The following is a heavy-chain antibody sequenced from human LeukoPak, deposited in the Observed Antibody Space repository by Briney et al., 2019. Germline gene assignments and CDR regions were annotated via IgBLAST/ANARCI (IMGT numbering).Heavy chain of an antibody. D-gene: IGHD6-19*01. Sequence: PGRSLRLSCAASGFTFSSYAMSWVRQAPGKGLEWVSAISGSGGSTYYADSVKGRFTISRDNSKNTLYLQMNSLRAEDTAVYYCAKDPPDYSSGSGYFDFWGRGTLVTVSS. CDR1: GFTFSSYA. J-gene: IGHJ2*01. CDR2: ISGSGGST. V-gene: IGHV3-23*01. CDR3: AKDPPDYSSGSGYFDF.